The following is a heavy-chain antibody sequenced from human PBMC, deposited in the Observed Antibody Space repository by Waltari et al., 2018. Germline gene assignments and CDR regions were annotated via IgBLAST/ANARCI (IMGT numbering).Heavy chain of an antibody. CDR2: IYYSGNT. CDR3: AKVWKNYRTDY. CDR1: SGAISSSGYY. Sequence: QLQLQESGPGLVKPSETLSVTCTVSSGAISSSGYYWGWIRQPPGKGLEWMGSIYYSGNTYYNPSLKNRVTISVDTSKNQFSLKVTSVTAADTAVYYCAKVWKNYRTDYWGQGTLVTVSS. V-gene: IGHV4-39*07. J-gene: IGHJ4*02. D-gene: IGHD1-7*01.